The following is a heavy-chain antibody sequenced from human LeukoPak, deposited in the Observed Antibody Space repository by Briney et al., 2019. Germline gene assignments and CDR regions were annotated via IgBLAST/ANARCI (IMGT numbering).Heavy chain of an antibody. Sequence: PGGSLRLSCAASGFTFSSSAMSWVRQAPGKGLEWVSLTSGDGITTYFADSVKGRFTISRDNSKSCLFLQMNSLRTEDTALYYCARDHVYGGADYWGQGTLVTVSS. J-gene: IGHJ4*02. CDR1: GFTFSSSA. V-gene: IGHV3-43*02. D-gene: IGHD5/OR15-5a*01. CDR2: TSGDGITT. CDR3: ARDHVYGGADY.